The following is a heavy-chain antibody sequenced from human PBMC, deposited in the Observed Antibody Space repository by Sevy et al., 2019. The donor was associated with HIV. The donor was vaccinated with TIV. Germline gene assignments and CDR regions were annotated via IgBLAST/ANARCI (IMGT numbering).Heavy chain of an antibody. Sequence: SETLSLTCTVSGGSISSGGYYWSWIRQHPGQGLEWIGYIYYSGSTYYNPSLKSRVTISVDTYKNQFSRKLSSVTAADTAVYYCARALSITCDACMDYWGQGTLVTVSS. CDR3: ARALSITCDACMDY. J-gene: IGHJ4*02. CDR2: IYYSGST. V-gene: IGHV4-31*03. D-gene: IGHD3-16*01. CDR1: GGSISSGGYY.